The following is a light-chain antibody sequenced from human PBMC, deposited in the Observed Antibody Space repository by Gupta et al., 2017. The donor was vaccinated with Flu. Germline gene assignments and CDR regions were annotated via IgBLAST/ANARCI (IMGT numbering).Light chain of an antibody. CDR1: NVEGDY. J-gene: IGLJ3*02. Sequence: TVSTSNKANNVEGDYAIWYHQQPEPAPKLVIYDNDNRPAGVPDRFSGSRSGTTAALTITWVQPEEEEYYYCESRDNSRNIRRVFGGGTKLTVL. CDR2: DND. CDR3: ESRDNSRNIRRV. V-gene: IGLV3-19*01.